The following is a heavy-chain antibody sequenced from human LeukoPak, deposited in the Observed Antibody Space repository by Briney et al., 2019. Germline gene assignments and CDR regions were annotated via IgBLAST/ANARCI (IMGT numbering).Heavy chain of an antibody. CDR1: GGSISSSSYY. J-gene: IGHJ4*02. V-gene: IGHV4-39*01. D-gene: IGHD6-19*01. CDR2: IYYSGST. Sequence: SETLSLTCTVSGGSISSSSYYWGWIRQPPGKGLEWIGSIYYSGSTYYNPSLKSRVTISVDTSKNQFSLKLSSVTAADTAVNYCARHGIAVFHFDYWGQGTLVTVSS. CDR3: ARHGIAVFHFDY.